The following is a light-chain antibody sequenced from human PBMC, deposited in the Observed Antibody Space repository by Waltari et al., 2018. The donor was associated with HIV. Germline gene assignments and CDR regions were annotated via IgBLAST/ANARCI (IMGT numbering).Light chain of an antibody. CDR2: INSDGSH. J-gene: IGLJ3*02. CDR1: SGHSNYA. CDR3: QTWGTGIWV. Sequence: QLVVTQSPSASASLGASVKLTCTLSSGHSNYAIAWHQQQPEKGPRYLMKINSDGSHDKGDGIPDRFSGSSSGAERYLSISSLQSEDEADYYCQTWGTGIWVFSGGTKLTVL. V-gene: IGLV4-69*01.